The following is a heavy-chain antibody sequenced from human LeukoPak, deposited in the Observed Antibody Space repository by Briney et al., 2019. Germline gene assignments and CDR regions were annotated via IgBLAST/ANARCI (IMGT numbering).Heavy chain of an antibody. CDR2: INPNSGGT. CDR3: ARDRVIAVAGTLLSY. V-gene: IGHV1-2*02. Sequence: ASVKVSCKSSGYTFTGYYMHWVRQPPGQGLEWMGWINPNSGGTNYAQKFQGRVTMTRDTSISTAYMELSRLRSDDTAVYYCARDRVIAVAGTLLSYWGQGTLVTVSS. J-gene: IGHJ4*02. CDR1: GYTFTGYY. D-gene: IGHD6-19*01.